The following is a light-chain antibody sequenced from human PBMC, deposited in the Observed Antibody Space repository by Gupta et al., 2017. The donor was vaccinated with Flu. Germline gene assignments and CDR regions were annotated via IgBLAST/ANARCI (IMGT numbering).Light chain of an antibody. CDR1: NLGSKR. V-gene: IGLV3-21*02. CDR3: QVWDSNSDHGV. J-gene: IGLJ3*02. CDR2: DDS. Sequence: SPVLPHPPSVSVAPGQPARITCGGNNLGSKRVHWYQQKPGQAPAVVGYDDSDRRSGIPERFSGSNSGNTATLTISRVEAGDEADYYCQVWDSNSDHGVFGGGTKLSVL.